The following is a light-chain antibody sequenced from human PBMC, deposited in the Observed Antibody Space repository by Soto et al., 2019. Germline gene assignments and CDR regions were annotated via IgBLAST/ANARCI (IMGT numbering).Light chain of an antibody. V-gene: IGKV1-5*01. J-gene: IGKJ4*01. CDR2: DAS. CDR1: QSISSW. Sequence: DIQMTQSPSTLSASVGDRVTITCRASQSISSWLAWYQQKPGKAPKLLMYDASSLQSGVPSRFSGSGSGTEFTLTIRSLQPEDSALYFCLQDYSPLLAFGAGTRVEIK. CDR3: LQDYSPLLA.